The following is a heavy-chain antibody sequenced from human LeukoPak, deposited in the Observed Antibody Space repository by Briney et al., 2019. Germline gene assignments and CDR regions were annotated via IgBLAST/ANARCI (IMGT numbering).Heavy chain of an antibody. J-gene: IGHJ5*02. Sequence: PSETLSLTCAVYGGSFSGYYWSWIRQPPGKGLEWIGEINHSGSTNYNPSLKSRVTISVDTSKNQFSLTLSSVTAADTAVYYCARGLWWCSTRRGCWFDPWGQGTLVTVSS. CDR1: GGSFSGYY. CDR3: ARGLWWCSTRRGCWFDP. CDR2: INHSGST. V-gene: IGHV4-34*01. D-gene: IGHD2-8*02.